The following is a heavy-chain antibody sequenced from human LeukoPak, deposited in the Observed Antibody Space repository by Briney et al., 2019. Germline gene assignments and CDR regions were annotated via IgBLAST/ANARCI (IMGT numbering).Heavy chain of an antibody. Sequence: GGSLRLSCAASGFSFISYGMHWVRQAPGKGLEWVGVISDDGRRKDYADSVKGRFTISRDNSKDTLYLQINSLRAEDTAVYYCAKLTYYDFWSGYYVDYWGQGTLVTVSS. D-gene: IGHD3-3*01. J-gene: IGHJ4*02. CDR2: ISDDGRRK. CDR1: GFSFISYG. V-gene: IGHV3-30*18. CDR3: AKLTYYDFWSGYYVDY.